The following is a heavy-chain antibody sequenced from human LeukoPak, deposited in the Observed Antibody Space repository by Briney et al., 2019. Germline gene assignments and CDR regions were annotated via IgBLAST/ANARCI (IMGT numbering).Heavy chain of an antibody. J-gene: IGHJ3*02. CDR2: TIPIFGTA. CDR3: ARSYPEYYYDSSGSTGTFDI. V-gene: IGHV1-69*05. Sequence: GASVKVSCKASGGTFSSYAISWVRQAPGQGLEWMGRTIPIFGTANYAQKFQGRVTITTDESTSTAYMELSSLRSEDTAVYYCARSYPEYYYDSSGSTGTFDIWGQGTMVTVSS. D-gene: IGHD3-22*01. CDR1: GGTFSSYA.